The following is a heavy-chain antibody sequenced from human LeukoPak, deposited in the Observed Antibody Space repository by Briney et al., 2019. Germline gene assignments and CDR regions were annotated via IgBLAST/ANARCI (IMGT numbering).Heavy chain of an antibody. Sequence: ASVKVSCKASGGTFSSYAISWVRQAPGQGLEWMGWISAYNGNTNYAQKLQGRVTMTTDTSTSTAYMELRSLRSDDTAVYYCARDMTSSSWYGVDYWGQGTLVTVSS. CDR3: ARDMTSSSWYGVDY. CDR2: ISAYNGNT. V-gene: IGHV1-18*01. J-gene: IGHJ4*02. CDR1: GGTFSSYA. D-gene: IGHD6-13*01.